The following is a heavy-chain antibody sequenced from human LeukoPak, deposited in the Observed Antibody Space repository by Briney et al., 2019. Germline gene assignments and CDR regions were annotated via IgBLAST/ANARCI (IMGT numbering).Heavy chain of an antibody. J-gene: IGHJ4*02. CDR1: GFTFSSYA. CDR2: ISSSGSTI. V-gene: IGHV3-48*04. D-gene: IGHD3-22*01. Sequence: GGSLRLSCAASGFTFSSYAMHWVRQAPGKGLEWVAYISSSGSTIYYADSVKGRFTISRDNAKNSLYLQMNSLRAEDTAVYYCARYYYDSSGCLDYWGQGTLVTVSS. CDR3: ARYYYDSSGCLDY.